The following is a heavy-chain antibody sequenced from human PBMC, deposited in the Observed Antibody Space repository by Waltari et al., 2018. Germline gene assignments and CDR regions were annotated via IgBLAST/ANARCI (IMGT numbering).Heavy chain of an antibody. J-gene: IGHJ4*02. Sequence: EVQLLESGGGLVQPGGSLRLSCAASGFTFSSYAMSWVRQAPGKGLGWVSVIYSGGSTYYADSVKGRLTISRENSKNTLYLQMNSLRAEDTAVYYCAKDLHSSGWYGRCYWGQGTLVTVSS. D-gene: IGHD6-19*01. CDR2: IYSGGST. V-gene: IGHV3-23*03. CDR3: AKDLHSSGWYGRCY. CDR1: GFTFSSYA.